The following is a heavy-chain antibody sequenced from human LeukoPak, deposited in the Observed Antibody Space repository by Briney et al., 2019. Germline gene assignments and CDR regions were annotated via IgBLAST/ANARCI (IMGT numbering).Heavy chain of an antibody. Sequence: GGSLRLSCAASGFTVSSNYMSWVRQAPGKGLEWVSVIYSGGSTYYADSVKGRFTISRDNSKNTLYLQMNSLRAEDTAVYYCAGQSIAVAGTLGYYYYGMDVWGQGTTVTVSS. V-gene: IGHV3-66*04. CDR3: AGQSIAVAGTLGYYYYGMDV. CDR1: GFTVSSNY. D-gene: IGHD6-19*01. J-gene: IGHJ6*02. CDR2: IYSGGST.